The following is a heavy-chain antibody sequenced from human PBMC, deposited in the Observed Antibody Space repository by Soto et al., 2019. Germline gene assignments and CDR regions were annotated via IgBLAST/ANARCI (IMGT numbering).Heavy chain of an antibody. CDR2: IHYGGTT. J-gene: IGHJ4*02. Sequence: SETLSLTCTVSGGSVSSSSYFWGWIRQPPGKGLEWIGNIHYGGTTYYNASLKSRVTISVDTPKNQFSLKLNSVTVADSAVYSCARGLGYYFDSWGQGTLVTVSS. CDR3: ARGLGYYFDS. D-gene: IGHD5-12*01. V-gene: IGHV4-39*01. CDR1: GGSVSSSSYF.